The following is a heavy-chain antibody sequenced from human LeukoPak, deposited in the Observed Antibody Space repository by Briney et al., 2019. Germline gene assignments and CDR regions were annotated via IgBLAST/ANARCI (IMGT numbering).Heavy chain of an antibody. CDR2: INHSGST. V-gene: IGHV4-34*01. CDR1: GGSLSGYY. J-gene: IGHJ4*02. CDR3: ARRFWSGYLAD. D-gene: IGHD3-3*01. Sequence: SETLSLTCAVYGGSLSGYYWSWIRQPPGKGLEWIGEINHSGSTNYNPSLKSRVTISVDTSKNQFSLKLTSVTAADTAVYYCARRFWSGYLADWGQGTLVTVSS.